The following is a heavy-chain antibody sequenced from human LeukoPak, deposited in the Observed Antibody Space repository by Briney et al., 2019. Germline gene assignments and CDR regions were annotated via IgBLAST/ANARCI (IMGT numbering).Heavy chain of an antibody. CDR3: ARYRDFWSGYLDY. CDR2: IYYSGSI. Sequence: SETLSLTCTVSGGPISSSSYYWGWIRQPPGKGLEWIGSIYYSGSIYYNPSLKSRVTISVDTSKNQFSLKLSSVTAADTAVYYCARYRDFWSGYLDYWGQGTLVTVSS. V-gene: IGHV4-39*01. D-gene: IGHD3-3*01. CDR1: GGPISSSSYY. J-gene: IGHJ4*02.